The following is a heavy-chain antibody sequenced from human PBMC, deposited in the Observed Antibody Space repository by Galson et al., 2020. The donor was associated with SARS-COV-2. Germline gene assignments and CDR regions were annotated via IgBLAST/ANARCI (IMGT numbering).Heavy chain of an antibody. D-gene: IGHD6-6*01. V-gene: IGHV4-4*02. CDR2: IDHSGST. J-gene: IGHJ4*01. Sequence: SETLSLTCVVSGGSITNNNWWRWVRQPPERRLEWIGEIDHSGSTNYNPSLKSRLTISVDRSNNQFSLNLNSVTAADTAVYYCTRNRSPRPHFDYWGQGILVTVSS. CDR1: GGSITNNNW. CDR3: TRNRSPRPHFDY.